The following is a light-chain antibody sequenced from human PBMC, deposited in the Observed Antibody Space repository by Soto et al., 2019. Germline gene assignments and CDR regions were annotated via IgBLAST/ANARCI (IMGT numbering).Light chain of an antibody. Sequence: DIVLTQSPGTLSLSPGERATLSCRASQSISSSYLAWYQQKPGQAPRLLIHGVSTRATGSPDRFSGSGSGTDGTLTISRLEPEDFAVYDCQQYVTSPYIFGQGTKLEIK. CDR3: QQYVTSPYI. J-gene: IGKJ2*01. CDR1: QSISSSY. V-gene: IGKV3-20*01. CDR2: GVS.